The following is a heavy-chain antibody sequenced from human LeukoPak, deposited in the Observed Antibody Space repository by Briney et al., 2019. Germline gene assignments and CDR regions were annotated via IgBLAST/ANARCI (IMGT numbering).Heavy chain of an antibody. J-gene: IGHJ4*02. V-gene: IGHV4-59*01. CDR1: GGSISSYY. CDR3: ARDSSGYYGFFDY. Sequence: SVPLSLTCTVSGGSISSYYWLCIRQPPGKGLEGIGNIYDSGNTKYNPSLKSRVTISVDTPKNQFSLKLTSVTAADTAVYYCARDSSGYYGFFDYWGQGTLVTVSS. CDR2: IYDSGNT. D-gene: IGHD3-22*01.